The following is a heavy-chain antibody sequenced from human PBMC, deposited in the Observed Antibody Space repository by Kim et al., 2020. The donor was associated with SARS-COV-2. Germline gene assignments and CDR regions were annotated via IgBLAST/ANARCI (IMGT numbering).Heavy chain of an antibody. D-gene: IGHD5-12*01. Sequence: ASVKVSCKTSGYTFINYYIHWVRQAPGQGLEWMGIINAGGGGTSYSQKFHNRVTMTRDTSTSTVYMELSSLGSEDTAVYYCTRDSFNSGSFDYWGQGTLV. CDR2: INAGGGGT. CDR1: GYTFINYY. J-gene: IGHJ4*02. V-gene: IGHV1-46*01. CDR3: TRDSFNSGSFDY.